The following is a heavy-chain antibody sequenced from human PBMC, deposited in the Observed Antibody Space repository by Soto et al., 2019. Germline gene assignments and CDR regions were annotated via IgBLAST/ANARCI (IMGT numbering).Heavy chain of an antibody. J-gene: IGHJ6*02. D-gene: IGHD2-15*01. CDR3: TREGGSGPYGMDV. V-gene: IGHV3-15*01. Sequence: EVQLVESGGGLVKPGGSLRLSCAASGFTFSNAWMSWVRQAPGKGLEWVGRIKSKTDGGTTDYAAHVKGRFTISRDDSKNTLYLQMNRLKTEDTAVYYCTREGGSGPYGMDVWGQGTTVTVSS. CDR1: GFTFSNAW. CDR2: IKSKTDGGTT.